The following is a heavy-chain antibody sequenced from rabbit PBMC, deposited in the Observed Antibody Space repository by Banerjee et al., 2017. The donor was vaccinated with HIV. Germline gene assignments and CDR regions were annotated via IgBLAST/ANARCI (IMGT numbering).Heavy chain of an antibody. D-gene: IGHD2-1*01. Sequence: QSLEESGGDLVKPGASLTLTCTASGFSFNSSYYMCWVRQAPGKGLEWIGCIYAASSGSAFYASWAKGRFTISKTSSTTVTLQMTSLTAADTATYFCARRWDYVDLWGPGTLVTVS. CDR3: ARRWDYVDL. V-gene: IGHV1S40*01. J-gene: IGHJ4*01. CDR1: GFSFNSSYY. CDR2: IYAASSGSA.